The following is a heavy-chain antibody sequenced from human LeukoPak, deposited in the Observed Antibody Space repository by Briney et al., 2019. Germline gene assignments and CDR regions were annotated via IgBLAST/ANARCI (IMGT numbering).Heavy chain of an antibody. J-gene: IGHJ4*02. V-gene: IGHV1-2*04. Sequence: ASVKASCKASGYTFTGYYMHWVRQAPGQGLEWMGWINPNSGGTNYAQKFQGWVTMTRDTSISTAYMELSRLRSDDTAVYYCARGRRRDTAMVELGYWGQGTLVTVSS. CDR3: ARGRRRDTAMVELGY. CDR2: INPNSGGT. D-gene: IGHD5-18*01. CDR1: GYTFTGYY.